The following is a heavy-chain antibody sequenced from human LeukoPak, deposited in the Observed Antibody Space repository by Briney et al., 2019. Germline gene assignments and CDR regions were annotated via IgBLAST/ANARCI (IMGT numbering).Heavy chain of an antibody. V-gene: IGHV1-2*02. CDR2: INPNSGGT. J-gene: IGHJ6*03. CDR1: GYTFTDYF. Sequence: GASVKVSCKASGYTFTDYFIHWVRQAPGQGLEWMGWINPNSGGTNYAQKSQGRVTMATDKSINTVFMELSGLASDDTALYYCARGPNHYYYMDFWGKGTTVSVSS. CDR3: ARGPNHYYYMDF. D-gene: IGHD2-8*01.